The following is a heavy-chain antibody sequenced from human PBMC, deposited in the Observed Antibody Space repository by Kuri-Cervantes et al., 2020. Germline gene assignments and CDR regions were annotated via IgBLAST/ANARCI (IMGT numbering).Heavy chain of an antibody. J-gene: IGHJ6*03. Sequence: SGPTLVKPTQTLTLTYTFSGFSLSTSGVGVGWIRQPPGEAPEWLARIDWDDDKYYNTSLKTRLTISRDTSKNQVVLTMTNMGPGDTATYFCAQISSGYCSGVSCRGYYYMDVWGKGTTVTVSS. CDR2: IDWDDDK. CDR3: AQISSGYCSGVSCRGYYYMDV. CDR1: GFSLSTSGVG. D-gene: IGHD2-15*01. V-gene: IGHV2-70*11.